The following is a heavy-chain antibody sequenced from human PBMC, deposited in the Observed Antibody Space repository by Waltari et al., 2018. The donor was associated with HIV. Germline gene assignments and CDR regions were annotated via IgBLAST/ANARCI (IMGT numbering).Heavy chain of an antibody. Sequence: QVQLAESGGGVVQPGRSLRLSCVASGFIFNKFGMHWVRQKPGMGLGWGAAIGYHGGNEYYADSVKVRCTISRDNSKNTLYLQMNSLRAEDTAVYYCARDWTITATTRVDFWGPGTLVTVSS. CDR3: ARDWTITATTRVDF. D-gene: IGHD1-20*01. CDR2: IGYHGGNE. CDR1: GFIFNKFG. V-gene: IGHV3-33*01. J-gene: IGHJ4*03.